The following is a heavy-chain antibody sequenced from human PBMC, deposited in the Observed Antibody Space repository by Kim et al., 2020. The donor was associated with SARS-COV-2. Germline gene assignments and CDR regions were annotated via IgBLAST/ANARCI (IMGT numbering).Heavy chain of an antibody. D-gene: IGHD3-3*01. J-gene: IGHJ4*02. Sequence: ADTVKGRFTISRANSKNTRYLLLNSLRAEDTAVYYCAIVASKLRFLNFEYWGQGTLLTVSP. CDR3: AIVASKLRFLNFEY. V-gene: IGHV3-23*01.